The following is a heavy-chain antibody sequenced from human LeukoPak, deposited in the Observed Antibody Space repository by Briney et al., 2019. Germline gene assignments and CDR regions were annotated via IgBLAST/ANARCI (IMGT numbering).Heavy chain of an antibody. CDR1: GFTVSSNY. Sequence: QTGGSLRLSCAASGFTVSSNYMSWVRQAPGKGLEWVSVIYSGGSTYYADSVKGRFTISRDNSKNTLYLQMNSLRAEDTAVYYCARANTGVLWFRESLSGAFDIWGQGTMVTVSS. J-gene: IGHJ3*02. CDR3: ARANTGVLWFRESLSGAFDI. CDR2: IYSGGST. V-gene: IGHV3-53*01. D-gene: IGHD3-10*01.